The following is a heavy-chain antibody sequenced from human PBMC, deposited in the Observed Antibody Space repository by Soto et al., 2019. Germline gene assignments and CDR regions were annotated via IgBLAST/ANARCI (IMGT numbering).Heavy chain of an antibody. V-gene: IGHV3-9*01. CDR1: GFTFDDYA. J-gene: IGHJ4*02. Sequence: EVQLVESGGGLVQPGRSLRLSCAASGFTFDDYAMHWVRQAPGKGLEWVSGISWNSGSIGYADSVKGRFTISRDNAKNSLYLHMNSLRAEDTALYYCAKDVDTAMVALDYWGQGTLVTVSS. CDR2: ISWNSGSI. D-gene: IGHD5-18*01. CDR3: AKDVDTAMVALDY.